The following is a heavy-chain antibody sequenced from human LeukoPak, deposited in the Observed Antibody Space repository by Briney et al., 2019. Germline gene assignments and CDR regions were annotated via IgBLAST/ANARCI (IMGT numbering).Heavy chain of an antibody. V-gene: IGHV4-39*07. CDR1: GGSISSSSYY. CDR2: IYYSGST. J-gene: IGHJ5*02. D-gene: IGHD6-19*01. CDR3: AGEVAVRNTGPDL. Sequence: SETLSLTCTVSGGSISSSSYYWGWIRQPPGKGLEWIGSIYYSGSTYYNPSLKSRVTISVDTSENQFSLKLSSVTAADTAVYYCAGEVAVRNTGPDLWGQGTLVTVYS.